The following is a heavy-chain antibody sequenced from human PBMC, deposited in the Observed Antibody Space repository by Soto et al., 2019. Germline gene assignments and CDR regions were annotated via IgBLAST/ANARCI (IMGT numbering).Heavy chain of an antibody. J-gene: IGHJ4*02. V-gene: IGHV1-69*13. CDR1: GYTLTELS. CDR2: IIPIFGTA. D-gene: IGHD6-19*01. CDR3: ARDSPAVAGSFNY. Sequence: SVKVSCKVSGYTLTELSMHWVRQAPGQGLEWMGGIIPIFGTANYAQKFQGRVTITADESTSTAYMELSSLRSEDTAVYYCARDSPAVAGSFNYWGQGTLVTVSS.